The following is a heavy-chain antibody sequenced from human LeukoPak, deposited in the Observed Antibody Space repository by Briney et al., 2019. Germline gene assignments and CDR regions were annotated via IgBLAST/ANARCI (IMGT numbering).Heavy chain of an antibody. CDR3: ARETSRYCTNGVCFPFDY. CDR2: INPNSGGT. CDR1: GYTFTGYY. D-gene: IGHD2-8*01. J-gene: IGHJ4*02. Sequence: ASVKVSCKASGYTFTGYYMHWVRQAPGQGLEWMGWINPNSGGTNYAQKFQGRVTMTRDTSISTAYMELRSLRSDDTAVYYCARETSRYCTNGVCFPFDYWGQGTLVTVSS. V-gene: IGHV1-2*02.